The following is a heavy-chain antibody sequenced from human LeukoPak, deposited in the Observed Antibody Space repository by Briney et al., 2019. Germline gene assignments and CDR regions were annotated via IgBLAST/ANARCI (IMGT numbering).Heavy chain of an antibody. J-gene: IGHJ4*02. CDR2: INSDGSSI. Sequence: GGSLRLSCAASGVTFSSYWMHWVRQAPGKGLVWVSRINSDGSSITYADSVKGRFTIYRDTAKHTLYLQMNSLRVEDTAVYYCAREGRVSGYDFDCWGQGTLVTVSS. CDR3: AREGRVSGYDFDC. V-gene: IGHV3-74*03. D-gene: IGHD5-12*01. CDR1: GVTFSSYW.